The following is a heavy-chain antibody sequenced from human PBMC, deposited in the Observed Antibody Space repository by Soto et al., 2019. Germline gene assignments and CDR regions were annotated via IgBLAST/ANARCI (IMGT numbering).Heavy chain of an antibody. J-gene: IGHJ6*03. CDR2: IVVGSGNT. D-gene: IGHD1-26*01. V-gene: IGHV1-58*01. CDR3: AAPSSGSYYYYYDMDV. Sequence: ASVKVSCKASGFTFTSSAVQWVRQARGQRLEWIGWIVVGSGNTNYAQKFQERVTITRDMSTSTAYMELSSLRSEDTAVYYCAAPSSGSYYYYYDMDVWGKGTTVTVSS. CDR1: GFTFTSSA.